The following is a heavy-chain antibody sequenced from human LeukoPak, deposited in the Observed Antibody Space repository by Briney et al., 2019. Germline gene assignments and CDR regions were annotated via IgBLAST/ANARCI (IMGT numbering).Heavy chain of an antibody. CDR1: GLTFTTYA. V-gene: IGHV3-23*01. CDR2: ISGSGAST. Sequence: TGGSLRLSCAASGLTFTTYAMSWVRQAPGKGLEWVSAISGSGASTYYADSVKGRFTFSRANTKNTLCLQMYSLGAEDTAVYYCAKDSLGVGIPTVIGIFDYWGQGTLVTVSS. D-gene: IGHD2-2*02. J-gene: IGHJ4*02. CDR3: AKDSLGVGIPTVIGIFDY.